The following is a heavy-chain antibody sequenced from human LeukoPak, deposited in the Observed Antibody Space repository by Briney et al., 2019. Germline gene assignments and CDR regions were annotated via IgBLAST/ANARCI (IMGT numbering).Heavy chain of an antibody. CDR2: ISGGGSGT. J-gene: IGHJ4*02. D-gene: IGHD3-10*01. Sequence: PGGSLRLSYAPSGFTFSSYAMSWVRQAPGKGLEWVAVISGGGSGTYYADSVRGRFTISRDNSKNTVYLQMNSLRAEDTAIYYCAKDPMVRGLTYDCWGRGTLVTVSS. V-gene: IGHV3-23*01. CDR3: AKDPMVRGLTYDC. CDR1: GFTFSSYA.